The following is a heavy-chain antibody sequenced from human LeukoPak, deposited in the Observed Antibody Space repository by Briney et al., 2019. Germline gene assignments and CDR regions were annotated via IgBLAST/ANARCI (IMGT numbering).Heavy chain of an antibody. J-gene: IGHJ4*02. D-gene: IGHD6-19*01. CDR1: GYTFAAYY. CDR2: ISGYNGNT. Sequence: ASVKVSCKASGYTFAAYYMYWVRQAPGQGLEWMGWISGYNGNTNYAQQKLQGRVTMTTDTSTSTAYMELRSLRSDDTAVYYCARDLKRGYSSGRYSWGTGSSNDYWGQGTLVTVSS. V-gene: IGHV1-18*04. CDR3: ARDLKRGYSSGRYSWGTGSSNDY.